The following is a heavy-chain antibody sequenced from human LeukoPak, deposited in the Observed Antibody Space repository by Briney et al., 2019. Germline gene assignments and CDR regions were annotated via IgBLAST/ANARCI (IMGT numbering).Heavy chain of an antibody. CDR3: ATLGYCSGGSCYSSMKWFDP. Sequence: GGSLRLSCAASGFTFSSYAMHWVRQAPGKGLEWVAVISYDGSNKYYADSVKGRFTISRDNSKNTLYLQMNSLRAEDTAVYYCATLGYCSGGSCYSSMKWFDPWGQGTLVTVSS. CDR1: GFTFSSYA. CDR2: ISYDGSNK. D-gene: IGHD2-15*01. V-gene: IGHV3-30*04. J-gene: IGHJ5*02.